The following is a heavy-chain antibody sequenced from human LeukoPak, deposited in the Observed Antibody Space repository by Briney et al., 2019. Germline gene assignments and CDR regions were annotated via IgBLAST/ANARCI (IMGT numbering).Heavy chain of an antibody. J-gene: IGHJ4*02. Sequence: GGSLRLSCAVSGITLSNYGMSWVRQAPGEGLEWVAGISGSGGTTNYADSVKGRFTISRDNPKNTLYLQMNSLRAEDTAVYFCAKRGVVIRVILVGFHKEAYYFDSWGQGALVTVSS. D-gene: IGHD3-22*01. CDR3: AKRGVVIRVILVGFHKEAYYFDS. CDR2: ISGSGGTT. V-gene: IGHV3-23*01. CDR1: GITLSNYG.